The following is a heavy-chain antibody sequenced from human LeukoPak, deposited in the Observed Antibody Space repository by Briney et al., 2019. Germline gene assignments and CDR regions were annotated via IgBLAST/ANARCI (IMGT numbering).Heavy chain of an antibody. J-gene: IGHJ5*02. CDR3: ARGDRNYYDSSGYYYVWFDP. Sequence: SETLSLTCTVSGGSISSYYWSWIRQPPGKGLEWIGYIYYSGSTNYNPSLKSRVTISVDTSKNQFSLKLSSVTAADTAVYYCARGDRNYYDSSGYYYVWFDPWGQGTLVTVSS. CDR1: GGSISSYY. V-gene: IGHV4-59*01. CDR2: IYYSGST. D-gene: IGHD3-22*01.